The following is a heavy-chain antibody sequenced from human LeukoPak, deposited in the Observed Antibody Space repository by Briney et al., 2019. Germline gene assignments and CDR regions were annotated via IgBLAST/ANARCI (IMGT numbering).Heavy chain of an antibody. CDR2: IYYSGST. CDR3: ASGGNDVPDY. CDR1: GGSISSYY. J-gene: IGHJ4*02. V-gene: IGHV4-59*01. D-gene: IGHD1-1*01. Sequence: KPSETLSLTCTVSGGSISSYYWSWIRQPPGKGLEWIGYIYYSGSTNYNPSLKSRVTISVDTSKNQFSLKLSSVTAADTAVHYCASGGNDVPDYWGQGTLVTVSS.